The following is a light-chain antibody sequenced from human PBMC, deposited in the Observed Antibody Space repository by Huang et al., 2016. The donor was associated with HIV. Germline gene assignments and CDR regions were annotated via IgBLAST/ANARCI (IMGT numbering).Light chain of an antibody. J-gene: IGKJ2*01. CDR2: AAS. CDR3: QQSYSTLRYT. CDR1: QSITSY. Sequence: DIQMTQSPSSLSASVGDRVTITCRASQSITSYLNWYQQKPGKAPKLLVYAASSLQRVVPSRFSCSGSGTDFTLTISSLQPEDFATYYCQQSYSTLRYTFGQGTKLEIK. V-gene: IGKV1-39*01.